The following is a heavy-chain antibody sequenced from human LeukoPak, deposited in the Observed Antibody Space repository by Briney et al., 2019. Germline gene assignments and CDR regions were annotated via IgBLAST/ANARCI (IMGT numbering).Heavy chain of an antibody. CDR2: IDPSDSYI. Sequence: GESLEISWKGYGYSFTSYWISWVRQLPGKGLEWMGRIDPSDSYINYSPPFQGHVTFSADKSISTAYLQWSSLKASDTAMYYCARQGSRDANDYWGQGTLVTVSS. CDR3: ARQGSRDANDY. D-gene: IGHD5-24*01. J-gene: IGHJ4*02. CDR1: GYSFTSYW. V-gene: IGHV5-10-1*01.